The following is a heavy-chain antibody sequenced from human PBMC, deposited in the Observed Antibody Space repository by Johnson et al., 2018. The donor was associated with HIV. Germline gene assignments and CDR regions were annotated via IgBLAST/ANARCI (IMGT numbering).Heavy chain of an antibody. D-gene: IGHD2-8*01. CDR2: ISWDGGST. V-gene: IGHV3-43D*03. CDR3: ARSVNAGRPFDI. J-gene: IGHJ3*02. CDR1: GFTFDDYA. Sequence: VQLVESGGGVVQPGGSLRLSCAASGFTFDDYAMHWVRQDPGKGLEWVSLISWDGGSTHYADSVKGRFTVSRDNAKNSFYLQMNSLRAEDTAVYYCARSVNAGRPFDIWGQGTLVTVSS.